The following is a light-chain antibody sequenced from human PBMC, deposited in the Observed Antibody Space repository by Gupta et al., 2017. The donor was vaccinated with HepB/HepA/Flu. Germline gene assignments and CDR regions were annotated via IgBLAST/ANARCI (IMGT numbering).Light chain of an antibody. CDR3: QQTYITPKT. CDR2: AAS. CDR1: QSISTY. V-gene: IGKV1-39*01. Sequence: DIQMTQSPSSLSTSVGDRVTITCRASQSISTYLNWFQQKPGKAPNLLIYAASSLQSGVPSRFSGSGSGSEFTLTISSLQPEDFATYYCQQTYITPKTFGQGTKVEIK. J-gene: IGKJ1*01.